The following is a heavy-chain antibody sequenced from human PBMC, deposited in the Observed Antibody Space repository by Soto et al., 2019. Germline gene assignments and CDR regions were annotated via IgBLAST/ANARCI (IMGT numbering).Heavy chain of an antibody. D-gene: IGHD1-26*01. CDR3: ARGEGSLLYS. V-gene: IGHV4-4*02. J-gene: IGHJ4*02. CDR1: GGAISSNNW. Sequence: QVQLQESGPGLVKPSETLSLTCAVSGGAISSNNWWSWVRQPPGKGLEWIGEIYHTGSTNYNTSLQSRVSISVDKAKNQSSLQLNSVTAADTALYYCARGEGSLLYSWGQGTLVTVSS. CDR2: IYHTGST.